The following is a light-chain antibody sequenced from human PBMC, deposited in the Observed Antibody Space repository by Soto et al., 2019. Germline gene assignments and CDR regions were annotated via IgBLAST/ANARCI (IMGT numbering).Light chain of an antibody. V-gene: IGLV1-44*01. CDR2: SNN. Sequence: QSVLTQPPSASGTPGQRVSISCSGSSSNVGSNVVNWYQQVPGTAPKLLIYSNNQRPSEVPDRFSGSRSGTSASLAISGLQSEDEADYYCAAWDGSLNGVVFGGGTKLTVL. CDR1: SSNVGSNV. CDR3: AAWDGSLNGVV. J-gene: IGLJ2*01.